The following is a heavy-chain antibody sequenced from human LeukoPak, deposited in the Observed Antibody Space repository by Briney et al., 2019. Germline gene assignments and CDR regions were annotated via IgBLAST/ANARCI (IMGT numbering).Heavy chain of an antibody. CDR1: GFTFSSYA. D-gene: IGHD4-17*01. V-gene: IGHV3-30*04. Sequence: GGSLRLSCAASGFTFSSYAMHWVRQAPGKELEWVAVISYDGSNKYYADSVKGRFTISRDNSKNTLYLQMNSLRAEDTAVYYCARSATTPGTFDYWGQGTLVTVSS. CDR3: ARSATTPGTFDY. J-gene: IGHJ4*02. CDR2: ISYDGSNK.